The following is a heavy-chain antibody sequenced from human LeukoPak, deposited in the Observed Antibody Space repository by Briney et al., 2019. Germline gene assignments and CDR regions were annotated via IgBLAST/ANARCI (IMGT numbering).Heavy chain of an antibody. D-gene: IGHD5-12*01. J-gene: IGHJ4*02. CDR3: ARDLPVATTGYFDC. V-gene: IGHV1-2*02. CDR2: INPNSGVT. Sequence: GASVKVSCKASGYTFTGHYIHWVRQAPGQGLEWMGWINPNSGVTNYAQKFQGRVTMTRDTFISTAYMELRRLRSDDTAVYYCARDLPVATTGYFDCWGQGTLVTVSS. CDR1: GYTFTGHY.